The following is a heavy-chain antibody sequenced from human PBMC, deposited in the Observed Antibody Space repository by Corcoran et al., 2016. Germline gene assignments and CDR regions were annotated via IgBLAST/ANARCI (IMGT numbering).Heavy chain of an antibody. D-gene: IGHD2-2*01. CDR2: IHPSGGST. CDR1: GDTFTSYY. V-gene: IGHV1-46*01. Sequence: QVQLVQSGAEVKKPGASVKVSCKASGDTFTSYYMHWVRQAPGQGLEWMGIIHPSGGSTSYAQKFQGRVTMTRDTSTSTVYMELSSLRSEDTAVYDCATDCSSTSCYLDYHYYWMDAWGQGTTVTVSS. J-gene: IGHJ6*02. CDR3: ATDCSSTSCYLDYHYYWMDA.